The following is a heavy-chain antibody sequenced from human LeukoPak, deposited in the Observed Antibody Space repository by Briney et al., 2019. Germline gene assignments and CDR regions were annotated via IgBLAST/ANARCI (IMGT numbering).Heavy chain of an antibody. CDR2: INPNSGGT. CDR1: GYTFTGYY. J-gene: IGHJ3*02. V-gene: IGHV1-2*02. Sequence: GASVKVSCKASGYTFTGYYMHWVRQAPGQGLEWMGWINPNSGGTNYAQKFQGRVTMTRDTSIATAYMELSSLRSEDTAVYYCAAEVGTRDAFDIWGQGTMVTVSS. D-gene: IGHD1-26*01. CDR3: AAEVGTRDAFDI.